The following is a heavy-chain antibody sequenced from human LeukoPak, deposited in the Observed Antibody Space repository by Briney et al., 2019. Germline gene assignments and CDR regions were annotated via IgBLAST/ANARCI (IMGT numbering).Heavy chain of an antibody. V-gene: IGHV3-30*18. CDR3: ANAAIGAFDI. J-gene: IGHJ3*02. Sequence: PGGSLRLSCAASGFTFSSYGMHWVRQAPGKGLEWVAVISYDGSNKYYADSVKGRFTISRDNSKNTLYLQMNSLRAEDTAVYYCANAAIGAFDIWGQGTMVTVSS. CDR2: ISYDGSNK. D-gene: IGHD5-18*01. CDR1: GFTFSSYG.